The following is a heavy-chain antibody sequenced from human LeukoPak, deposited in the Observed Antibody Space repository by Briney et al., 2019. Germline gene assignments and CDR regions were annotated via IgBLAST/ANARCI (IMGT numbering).Heavy chain of an antibody. CDR1: AGSISIYY. V-gene: IGHV4-4*07. J-gene: IGHJ6*02. CDR3: AREEYSSGPFGMDV. CDR2: IYTSGST. Sequence: DTLTHISHVLAGSISIYYRSSLRHPDGPELHSNGPIYTSGSTNYNPSLKSRVTMSADTSKNQFSLKLSSVTAADTAVYYCAREEYSSGPFGMDVWGQGTTVTVSS. D-gene: IGHD6-19*01.